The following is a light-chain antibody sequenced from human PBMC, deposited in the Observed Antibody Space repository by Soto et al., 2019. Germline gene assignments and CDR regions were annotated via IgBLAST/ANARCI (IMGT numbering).Light chain of an antibody. CDR2: EVT. J-gene: IGLJ1*01. V-gene: IGLV2-8*01. Sequence: QSARAQPPSASGSPGQSVTISCTGTSSDVGGYNFVSWYQQHPGKAPKLMIYEVTKRPSGVPDRFSGSKSGNTASLTVSGLQTEDEADYYCSSYAGTKNFVFGTGTKVTVL. CDR3: SSYAGTKNFV. CDR1: SSDVGGYNF.